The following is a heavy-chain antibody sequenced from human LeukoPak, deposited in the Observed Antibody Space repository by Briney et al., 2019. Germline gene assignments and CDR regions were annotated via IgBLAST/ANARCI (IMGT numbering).Heavy chain of an antibody. V-gene: IGHV3-23*01. CDR1: GFTFSSYA. D-gene: IGHD3-22*01. CDR2: ISGSGGST. CDR3: AREGRYYDGPNYFDY. Sequence: PGGSLRLSCAASGFTFSSYAMSWVRQAPGKGLEWVSAISGSGGSTYYADSVKGRFTISRDNSKNTLYLQMNSLRAEDTAVYYCAREGRYYDGPNYFDYWGQGTLVTVSS. J-gene: IGHJ4*02.